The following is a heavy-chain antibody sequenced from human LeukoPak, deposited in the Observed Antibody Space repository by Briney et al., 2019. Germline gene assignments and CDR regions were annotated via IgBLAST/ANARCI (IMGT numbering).Heavy chain of an antibody. V-gene: IGHV1-2*02. CDR2: INPNSGGT. D-gene: IGHD4-17*01. CDR3: ARGIGYGDYADFDY. Sequence: ASVKVSCKASGYTFTGYYMHWERQAPGQGLEWMGWINPNSGGTNYAQKFQGRVTMTRDTSISTAYMELSRLRSDDTAVYYCARGIGYGDYADFDYWGQGTLVTVSS. CDR1: GYTFTGYY. J-gene: IGHJ4*02.